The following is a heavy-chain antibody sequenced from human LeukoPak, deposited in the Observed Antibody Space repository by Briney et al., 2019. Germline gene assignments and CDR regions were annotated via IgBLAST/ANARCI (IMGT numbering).Heavy chain of an antibody. CDR3: ARDIGQQLRWFDP. CDR2: IYYSGST. J-gene: IGHJ5*02. D-gene: IGHD6-13*01. CDR1: GGSISSYY. V-gene: IGHV4-59*01. Sequence: SETLSLTCTVSGGSISSYYWSWIRQPPGKGLEWIGYIYYSGSTNYNPSLKSRVTISVDTSKNQFSLKLSSVTAADTAVYYCARDIGQQLRWFDPWRQGTLVTVSS.